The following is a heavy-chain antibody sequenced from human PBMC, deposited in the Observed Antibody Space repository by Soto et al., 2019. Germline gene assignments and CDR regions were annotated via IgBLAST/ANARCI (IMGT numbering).Heavy chain of an antibody. D-gene: IGHD5-18*01. J-gene: IGHJ4*02. CDR1: GFTFSSYG. Sequence: GGSLRLSCAASGFTFSSYGMHWVRQAPGKGLEWVADIWYDGSNKYYADSVKGRFTISRDNSKNTLYLQMNSLRAEDTAVYYCARDGYGLGDYWGQGTLVTVSS. CDR3: ARDGYGLGDY. CDR2: IWYDGSNK. V-gene: IGHV3-33*01.